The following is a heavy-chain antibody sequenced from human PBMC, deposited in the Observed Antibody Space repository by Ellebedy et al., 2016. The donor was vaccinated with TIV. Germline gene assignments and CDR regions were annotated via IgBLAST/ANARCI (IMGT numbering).Heavy chain of an antibody. V-gene: IGHV3-15*01. Sequence: GESLKISCAAPGFGFRNSWMSWVRQAPGKGLEWVGRIKIKADGGTPDYSPPVKGRFTISRDDSKSTLYMQMNSLKTEDTAVYYCTTEGYPYYFGYWGQGILVTVSS. CDR2: IKIKADGGTP. J-gene: IGHJ4*02. D-gene: IGHD2-15*01. CDR3: TTEGYPYYFGY. CDR1: GFGFRNSW.